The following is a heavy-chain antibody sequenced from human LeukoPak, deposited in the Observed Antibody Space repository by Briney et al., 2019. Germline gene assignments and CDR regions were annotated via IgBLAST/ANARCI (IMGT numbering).Heavy chain of an antibody. Sequence: PGGSLRLSCAASGFTFSSYAMSWVRQAPGKGLEWVSAISGSGGSTYYADSVKGRFTISRDNSKNTLYLQMNSLRAEDTAVYYCAKDPVGHIAAAGTDYWGRGTLVTVSS. CDR2: ISGSGGST. V-gene: IGHV3-23*01. CDR3: AKDPVGHIAAAGTDY. D-gene: IGHD6-13*01. J-gene: IGHJ4*02. CDR1: GFTFSSYA.